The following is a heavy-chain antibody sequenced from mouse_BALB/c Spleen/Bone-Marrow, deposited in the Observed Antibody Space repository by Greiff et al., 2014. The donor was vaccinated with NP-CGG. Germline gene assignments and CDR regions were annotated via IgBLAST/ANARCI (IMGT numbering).Heavy chain of an antibody. D-gene: IGHD1-1*01. Sequence: DVQLQESGPELVKPGASMKISCKASGYSFTGYTMNWVKQSHGKNLEWIGLINPYNGGTSYKQKFKGKATLTVDKSSSTAYMELLSLTSEDSAVYYCARWDYYGYAMDYWGQGTSVTVSS. V-gene: IGHV1-18*01. J-gene: IGHJ4*01. CDR1: GYSFTGYT. CDR3: ARWDYYGYAMDY. CDR2: INPYNGGT.